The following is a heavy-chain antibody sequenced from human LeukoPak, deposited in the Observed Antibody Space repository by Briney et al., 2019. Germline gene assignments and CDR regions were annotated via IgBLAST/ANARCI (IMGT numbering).Heavy chain of an antibody. Sequence: ASVKVSCKASGYTFSGHYMHWVRQAPGQGLEWMGWINPNSGGTNYAQKLQGRVTMTRDTSISTAYMELSRLRSDDTAVYYCAREWAEYSSSAEIDYWGQGTLVTVSS. D-gene: IGHD6-6*01. CDR3: AREWAEYSSSAEIDY. J-gene: IGHJ4*02. V-gene: IGHV1-2*02. CDR1: GYTFSGHY. CDR2: INPNSGGT.